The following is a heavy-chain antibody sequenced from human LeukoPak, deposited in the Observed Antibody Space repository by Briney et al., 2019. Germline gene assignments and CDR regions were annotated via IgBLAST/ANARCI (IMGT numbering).Heavy chain of an antibody. CDR1: GFTFSSSG. CDR2: ISNDGSNK. Sequence: GGSLRLSCAASGFTFSSSGMNWVRQAPGKGLEWVALISNDGSNKFYAGSVKGRFTISRDNSKNTVYLQMNSLRAEDTANYYCAKPRRGSSGWERFDDWGQGTLVTVSS. V-gene: IGHV3-30*18. D-gene: IGHD6-19*01. J-gene: IGHJ4*02. CDR3: AKPRRGSSGWERFDD.